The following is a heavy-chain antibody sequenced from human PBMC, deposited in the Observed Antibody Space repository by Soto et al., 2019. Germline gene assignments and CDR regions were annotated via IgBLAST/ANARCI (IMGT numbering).Heavy chain of an antibody. J-gene: IGHJ4*02. CDR3: ASADSSGYTFEH. D-gene: IGHD3-22*01. CDR1: GGSITSGGYY. V-gene: IGHV4-31*03. Sequence: QVQLQESGPGLVQPSQTLSLSCTVSGGSITSGGYYWSWIRQHPGKGLEWIGYIYYSGTTYYNPSLKNRLTISLDTSRHQFSLEVNSVSAADTAVYYCASADSSGYTFEHWGQGTLVTVSS. CDR2: IYYSGTT.